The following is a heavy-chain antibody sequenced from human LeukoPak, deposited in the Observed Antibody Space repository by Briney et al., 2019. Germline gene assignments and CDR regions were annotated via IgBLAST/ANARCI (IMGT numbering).Heavy chain of an antibody. V-gene: IGHV1-2*02. CDR1: GYTLTDYY. Sequence: ASVKVSCKSSGYTLTDYYMHWLRQAPGQGLQYMGWMNPITGGTNYAHHFQGRVTMTRDTSISTAYLELSRLTSDDTAVYYCARANYIYTSVDYSYGEWGQGTLVTVST. D-gene: IGHD3-22*01. CDR2: MNPITGGT. J-gene: IGHJ4*02. CDR3: ARANYIYTSVDYSYGE.